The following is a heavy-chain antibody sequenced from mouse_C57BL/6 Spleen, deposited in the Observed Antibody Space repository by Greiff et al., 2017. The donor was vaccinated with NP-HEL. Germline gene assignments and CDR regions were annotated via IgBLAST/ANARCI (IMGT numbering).Heavy chain of an antibody. CDR2: INPGSGGT. Sequence: QVQLQQSGAELVRPGTSVKVSCKASGYAFTNYLIEWVKQRPGQGLEWIGVINPGSGGTNYNEKFKGKATLTADKSSSTAYMQLSSLTSEDSAVYYCARSARATKGYAMDYWGQGTSVTVSS. J-gene: IGHJ4*01. D-gene: IGHD3-1*01. CDR1: GYAFTNYL. V-gene: IGHV1-54*01. CDR3: ARSARATKGYAMDY.